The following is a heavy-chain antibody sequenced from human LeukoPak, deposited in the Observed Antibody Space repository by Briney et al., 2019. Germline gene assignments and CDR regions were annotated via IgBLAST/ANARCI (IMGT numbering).Heavy chain of an antibody. CDR2: IYYSGST. D-gene: IGHD3-10*01. Sequence: SETLSLTCTVSGGSISSYYWSWIRQPPGKGLEWIGYIYYSGSTNYNPSLKSRVTISVDTSKNQFSLKLSSVTAADTAVYYCARLARTYYYGSGSYWGQGTLVTVSS. J-gene: IGHJ4*02. CDR1: GGSISSYY. CDR3: ARLARTYYYGSGSY. V-gene: IGHV4-59*12.